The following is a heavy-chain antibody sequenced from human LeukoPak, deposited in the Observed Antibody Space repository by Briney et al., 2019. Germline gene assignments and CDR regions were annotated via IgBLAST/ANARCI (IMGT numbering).Heavy chain of an antibody. V-gene: IGHV4-39*07. Sequence: SETLSLTCTVSGGCVSSSSYYWGWIRQPPRNGLERIGSILYSGSTYYNPSLKSRVSMSVDTSKNQLSLKVTSVTAADTALYYCARGGRITTAVGFNWFDPWGQGTLVTVSS. CDR2: ILYSGST. CDR1: GGCVSSSSYY. D-gene: IGHD1-1*01. CDR3: ARGGRITTAVGFNWFDP. J-gene: IGHJ5*02.